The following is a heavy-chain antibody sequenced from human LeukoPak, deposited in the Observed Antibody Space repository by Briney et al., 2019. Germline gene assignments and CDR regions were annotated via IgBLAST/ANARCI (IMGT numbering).Heavy chain of an antibody. J-gene: IGHJ4*02. CDR2: IYHNGNT. CDR3: ASYKTYYDSSGNPFDY. Sequence: PSETLSLTCTVFGYSISSAYSWGWIRQPPGKGLERIGSIYHNGNTHYNSSLKSRVTISVDTSENQFSLKLSSVTAADTAVYYCASYKTYYDSSGNPFDYWGQGTLVTVSS. V-gene: IGHV4-38-2*02. D-gene: IGHD3-22*01. CDR1: GYSISSAYS.